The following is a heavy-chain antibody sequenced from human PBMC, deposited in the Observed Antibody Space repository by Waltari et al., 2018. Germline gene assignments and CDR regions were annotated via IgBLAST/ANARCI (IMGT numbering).Heavy chain of an antibody. Sequence: RWQDPGPGLGKPPEPLSLTCTSPGGPSAISSTSGGGSAHPQGKGLEWIGSIYYSGSTYYNPSLKSRVTISVDTSKNQFSLKLSSVTAADTTVYYCARRRNDILTGYYKGGIDYWGQGTLVTVSS. J-gene: IGHJ4*02. CDR1: GGPSAISSTS. D-gene: IGHD3-9*01. CDR2: IYYSGST. V-gene: IGHV4-39*01. CDR3: ARRRNDILTGYYKGGIDY.